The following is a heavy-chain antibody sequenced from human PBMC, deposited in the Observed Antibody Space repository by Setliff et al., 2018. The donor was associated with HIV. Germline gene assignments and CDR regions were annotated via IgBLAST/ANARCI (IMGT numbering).Heavy chain of an antibody. Sequence: SSVKVSCKASGGRFSNYGISWVRQAPGQGLEWMGGIIPIFGTTNYAQMFQGRVTMTADESTRTAYMELSSLRSEYTAVYYCARAVVPTYYDVLTGYVYYMDVWGKGTTVTVSS. V-gene: IGHV1-69*13. D-gene: IGHD3-9*01. CDR1: GGRFSNYG. J-gene: IGHJ6*03. CDR2: IIPIFGTT. CDR3: ARAVVPTYYDVLTGYVYYMDV.